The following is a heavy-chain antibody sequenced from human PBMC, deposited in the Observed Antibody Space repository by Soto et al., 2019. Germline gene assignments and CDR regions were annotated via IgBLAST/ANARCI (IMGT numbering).Heavy chain of an antibody. J-gene: IGHJ4*02. CDR1: GFTFSSYA. V-gene: IGHV3-30-3*01. D-gene: IGHD3-3*01. CDR3: AREGGFLEWLTFDY. Sequence: QVQLVQSGGGVVQPGRSLRLSCAASGFTFSSYAMHWVRKAPGKGLVWVAVISYDGSNKYYADSVKGRLTISRDNSKNTLYLQMNSLRAEDTAVYYCAREGGFLEWLTFDYWGQGTLVTVSS. CDR2: ISYDGSNK.